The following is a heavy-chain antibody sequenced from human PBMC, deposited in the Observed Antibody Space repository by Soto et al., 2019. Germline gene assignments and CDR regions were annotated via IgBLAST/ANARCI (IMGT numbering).Heavy chain of an antibody. V-gene: IGHV4-34*01. J-gene: IGHJ5*01. CDR2: INAGGST. CDR3: AMIPVDTYMIYWFDP. D-gene: IGHD3-16*01. Sequence: SEPLSLTCAFYGGSFSGYHWSWIRQPPGKGLEWIGEINAGGSTNYNPSLKSRVTISVDTSKNQVSLNLNSVTAADTAVYYCAMIPVDTYMIYWFDPWGQGTLVTVSS. CDR1: GGSFSGYH.